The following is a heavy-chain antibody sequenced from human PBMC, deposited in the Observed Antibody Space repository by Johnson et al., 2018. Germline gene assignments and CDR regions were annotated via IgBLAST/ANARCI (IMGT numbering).Heavy chain of an antibody. CDR1: GGSISSSNW. V-gene: IGHV4-4*02. Sequence: VQLQESGPGLVKPSGTLSLTCAVSGGSISSSNWWSWIRQPPGKGLEWIGYMYYGGNTNYNPSLKSRVTISVDTSKNEFSLKLTSVTAADTAVYYCASSILTGTPFYYYYGMDVWGQGTTVTVSS. CDR2: MYYGGNT. D-gene: IGHD3-9*01. CDR3: ASSILTGTPFYYYYGMDV. J-gene: IGHJ6*02.